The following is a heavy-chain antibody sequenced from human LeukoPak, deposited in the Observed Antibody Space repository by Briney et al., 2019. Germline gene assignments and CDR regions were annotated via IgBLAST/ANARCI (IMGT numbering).Heavy chain of an antibody. J-gene: IGHJ4*02. CDR3: ARSTTTGRYSDY. CDR2: VNESGGT. Sequence: SETLSLTCAVYIDSFSNYHWNWIRQTPAKGMEWIGEVNESGGTNISPSLRSRVILSVDTSKNQFSLKLISVTVADTAIYYCARSTTTGRYSDYWGQGTLVTVSS. D-gene: IGHD1-26*01. CDR1: IDSFSNYH. V-gene: IGHV4-34*01.